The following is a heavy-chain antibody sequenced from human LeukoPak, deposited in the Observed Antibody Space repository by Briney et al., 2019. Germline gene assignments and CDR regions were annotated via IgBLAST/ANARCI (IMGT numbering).Heavy chain of an antibody. Sequence: GGSLRLSCVASGLIFSTCGMHWVRQAPGKGLEWVAVIWYDGSNKYYADSVKGRFTISRDNSKNTLYLQMNSLRAEDTAVYYCAKDPRSYCSSTSCPPWFDPWGQGTLVTVSS. D-gene: IGHD2-2*01. CDR3: AKDPRSYCSSTSCPPWFDP. CDR1: GLIFSTCG. J-gene: IGHJ5*02. CDR2: IWYDGSNK. V-gene: IGHV3-33*06.